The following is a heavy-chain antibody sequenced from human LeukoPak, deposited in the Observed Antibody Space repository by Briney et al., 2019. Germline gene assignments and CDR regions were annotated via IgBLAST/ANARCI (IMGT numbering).Heavy chain of an antibody. Sequence: PSETLSLTCTVSGGFINSFYWTWIRQPAGKGLEWIGRIYSSGSTNFNPSLKSRVTMSVDTSKNQFSLKLTSVTAADTAVYYCAREASYYFDTSGFLEYWGQGTLVTVSS. D-gene: IGHD3-22*01. J-gene: IGHJ4*02. V-gene: IGHV4-4*07. CDR1: GGFINSFY. CDR2: IYSSGST. CDR3: AREASYYFDTSGFLEY.